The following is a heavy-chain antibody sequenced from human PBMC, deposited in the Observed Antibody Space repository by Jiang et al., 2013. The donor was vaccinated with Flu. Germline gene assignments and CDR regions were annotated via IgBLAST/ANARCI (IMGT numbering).Heavy chain of an antibody. V-gene: IGHV3-11*01. D-gene: IGHD2-15*01. Sequence: YYADSVKGRFTISRDNAKNSLYLQMNSLRAEDTAVYYCARGGAADAFDIWGQGTMVTVSS. J-gene: IGHJ3*02. CDR3: ARGGAADAFDI.